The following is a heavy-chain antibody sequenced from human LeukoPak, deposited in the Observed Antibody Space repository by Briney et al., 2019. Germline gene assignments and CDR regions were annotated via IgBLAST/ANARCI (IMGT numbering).Heavy chain of an antibody. CDR3: ARAVYCSSTSCYNSYMDV. CDR2: ITTHNGNT. V-gene: IGHV1-18*01. D-gene: IGHD2-2*02. J-gene: IGHJ6*03. CDR1: RYTLTTYG. Sequence: SVHVCCKASRYTLTTYGVSWVRQAPGQGLEWMGWITTHNGNTYYAQKLQGRVTMTTDASTTTAYMELRSLRSDDTAIYYCARAVYCSSTSCYNSYMDVWGKGTTVTVSS.